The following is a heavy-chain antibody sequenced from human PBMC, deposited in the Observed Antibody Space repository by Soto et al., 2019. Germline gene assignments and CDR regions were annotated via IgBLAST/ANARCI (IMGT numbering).Heavy chain of an antibody. CDR2: IYYSGST. J-gene: IGHJ5*02. Sequence: QLHLRESGPGLVKPSETLCLTCTVSGGSITSSSYYWGWIRQPPGKGLEWIGSIYYSGSTYYNPSLQTRVTISVATSKNQSSLKLSSVTAADTAVYYCATQEVGGSYVYTFDPWGQGTLVTVSS. V-gene: IGHV4-39*01. D-gene: IGHD1-26*01. CDR3: ATQEVGGSYVYTFDP. CDR1: GGSITSSSYY.